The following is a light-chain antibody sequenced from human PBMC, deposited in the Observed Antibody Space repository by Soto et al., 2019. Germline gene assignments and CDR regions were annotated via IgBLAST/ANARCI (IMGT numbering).Light chain of an antibody. CDR1: QSVSSN. CDR2: SAS. CDR3: QQYNKWPPWT. Sequence: EIVMTQSPATLSVSPGERATLSCRASQSVSSNLAWYQQKPGQAPRLLIHSASTRATGIPARFSGSGSGTEFTLTISSLQSEDSAVYFCQQYNKWPPWTFGHGTKVDIK. V-gene: IGKV3-15*01. J-gene: IGKJ1*01.